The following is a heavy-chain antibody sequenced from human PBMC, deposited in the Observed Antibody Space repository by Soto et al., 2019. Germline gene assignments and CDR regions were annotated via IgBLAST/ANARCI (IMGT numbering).Heavy chain of an antibody. Sequence: PGGSLRVSCAAAGFIFSRYGMHWVRQAPGKGMEWVAVITFDGYKQHYLDSVKGRFSISRDNSKNTLYLQMNSLRAEDTAVYYCAKGKGDYGDHFDYPGPVTMGTVCS. J-gene: IGHJ4*02. CDR3: AKGKGDYGDHFDY. D-gene: IGHD4-17*01. CDR1: GFIFSRYG. V-gene: IGHV3-30*18. CDR2: ITFDGYKQ.